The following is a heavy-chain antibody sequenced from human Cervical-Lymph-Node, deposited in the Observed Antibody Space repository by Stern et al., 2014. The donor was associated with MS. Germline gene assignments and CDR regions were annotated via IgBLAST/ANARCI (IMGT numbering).Heavy chain of an antibody. CDR3: ARGNYDVLTDNGGHGFDI. J-gene: IGHJ3*02. Sequence: QVQLQESGPGLVKPSQTLSLTCTVSGGSISSGNYYWSWIRQPAGEGLEWIGRLYSSGSTQYNPPLKSRVTISADTSPNQFSPRLSSVTAADTAVYYCARGNYDVLTDNGGHGFDIWGQGTMVTVSS. CDR2: LYSSGST. V-gene: IGHV4-61*02. CDR1: GGSISSGNYY. D-gene: IGHD3-9*01.